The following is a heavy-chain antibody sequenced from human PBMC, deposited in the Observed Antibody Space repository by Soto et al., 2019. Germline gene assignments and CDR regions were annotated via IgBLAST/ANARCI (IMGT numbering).Heavy chain of an antibody. V-gene: IGHV1-2*02. CDR1: GYTFTGYY. J-gene: IGHJ6*03. Sequence: QVQLVQSGAEVKKPGASVKVSCKASGYTFTGYYMHWVRQAPGQGLEWMGWINPNSGGTNYAQKFQGRITMTRDTSISTAYMELSRLRSDDTAVYYWARGEGIVVVPAAIPYRDVWGKGTPVTVSS. CDR2: INPNSGGT. CDR3: ARGEGIVVVPAAIPYRDV. D-gene: IGHD2-2*01.